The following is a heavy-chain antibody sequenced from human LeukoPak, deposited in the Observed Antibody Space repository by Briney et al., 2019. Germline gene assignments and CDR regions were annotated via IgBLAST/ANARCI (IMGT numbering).Heavy chain of an antibody. CDR2: ISNGSDRI. CDR1: GFTFSDYF. Sequence: GGSLRLSCAASGFTFSDYFMNWVRQAPGKGLEWVSSISNGSDRIYYADSVQGRFTTSRDNAKNLVYLQMEGLRVGDTAAYFCARDLTTLTYWGQGTLVTVSS. V-gene: IGHV3-21*06. D-gene: IGHD4-11*01. CDR3: ARDLTTLTY. J-gene: IGHJ4*02.